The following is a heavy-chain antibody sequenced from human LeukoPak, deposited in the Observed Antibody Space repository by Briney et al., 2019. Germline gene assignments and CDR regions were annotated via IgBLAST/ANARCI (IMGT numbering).Heavy chain of an antibody. D-gene: IGHD6-13*01. J-gene: IGHJ4*02. V-gene: IGHV3-66*04. CDR1: GFTFSTYW. CDR2: IYSGGST. CDR3: ARLGVEYSSSWTPYYFDY. Sequence: GGSLRLSCAASGFTFSTYWMSWVRQAPGKGLEWVSVIYSGGSTYYADSVKGRFTISRDNSKNTLYLQMNSLRAEDTAVYYCARLGVEYSSSWTPYYFDYWGQGTLVTVSS.